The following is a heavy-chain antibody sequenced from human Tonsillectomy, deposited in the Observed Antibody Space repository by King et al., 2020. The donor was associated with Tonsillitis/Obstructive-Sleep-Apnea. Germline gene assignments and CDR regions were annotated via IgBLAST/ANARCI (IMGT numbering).Heavy chain of an antibody. Sequence: DVQLVESGGGLVQPGGSLRLSCAASGFTFSSYAMSWVRQAPGKGLEWVSAISGSGGFTYYADSVKGRFTISRDNSKNTLYLQMNSLRAEDTALYYCAKGDIVVVPAANPFFDPWGQGTLVTVSS. CDR3: AKGDIVVVPAANPFFDP. J-gene: IGHJ5*02. V-gene: IGHV3-23*04. D-gene: IGHD2-2*01. CDR1: GFTFSSYA. CDR2: ISGSGGFT.